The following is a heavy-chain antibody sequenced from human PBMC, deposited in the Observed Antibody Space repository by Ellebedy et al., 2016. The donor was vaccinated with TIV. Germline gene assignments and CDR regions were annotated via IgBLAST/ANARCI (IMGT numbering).Heavy chain of an antibody. Sequence: GESLKISCAASGFTFNSFTMTWVRQAPGKGLEWVATVSSGGGSTYYADSVKGWFTISRDGSTKTVYLQMNNLGAEDTAVYYCAKDQGGGWYEAAFDYWGQGTLVTVSS. V-gene: IGHV3-23*01. D-gene: IGHD6-19*01. CDR2: VSSGGGST. CDR3: AKDQGGGWYEAAFDY. CDR1: GFTFNSFT. J-gene: IGHJ4*02.